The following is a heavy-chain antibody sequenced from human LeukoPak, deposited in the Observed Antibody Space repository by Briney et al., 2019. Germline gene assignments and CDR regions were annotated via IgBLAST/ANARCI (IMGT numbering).Heavy chain of an antibody. V-gene: IGHV5-51*01. CDR3: ACRDLTSTWSFP. D-gene: IGHD6-13*01. J-gene: IGHJ5*02. Sequence: GESLKISCQGFGYSFTSYWICWVRQLPGKGMGWRGVIYPGDLRVRYNPSFQRHVTISVDKSINTASLQWVSLRASDSAMYYCACRDLTSTWSFPWGQGTLVTVSS. CDR2: IYPGDLRV. CDR1: GYSFTSYW.